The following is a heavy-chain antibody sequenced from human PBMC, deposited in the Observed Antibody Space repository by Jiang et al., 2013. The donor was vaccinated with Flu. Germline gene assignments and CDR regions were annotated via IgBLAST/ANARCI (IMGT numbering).Heavy chain of an antibody. CDR1: GYTFTRNH. D-gene: IGHD2-21*02. V-gene: IGHV1-46*03. J-gene: IGHJ6*02. CDR3: ARETRCDGGDCYFEGMDV. CDR2: INPSGGST. Sequence: CKASGYTFTRNHMNWARQAPGQGLEWMGVINPSGGSTSYAQKFQGRVTMTRDTSTSTVYMELSSLRSEDTAVYYCARETRCDGGDCYFEGMDVWGQGTTVTVSS.